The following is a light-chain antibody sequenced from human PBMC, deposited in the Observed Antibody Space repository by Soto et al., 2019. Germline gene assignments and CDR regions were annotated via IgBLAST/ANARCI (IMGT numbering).Light chain of an antibody. Sequence: EIVLTQSPGTLSLSPGDRATLSCRASQSVSSSYLAWYQQKPGQAPRLLIYGASSRATGIPDRFSGSGSETDFALTISRLEPEDFAVYYCQQYGRAPYTFGQGTKLEIK. V-gene: IGKV3-20*01. CDR3: QQYGRAPYT. CDR2: GAS. CDR1: QSVSSSY. J-gene: IGKJ2*01.